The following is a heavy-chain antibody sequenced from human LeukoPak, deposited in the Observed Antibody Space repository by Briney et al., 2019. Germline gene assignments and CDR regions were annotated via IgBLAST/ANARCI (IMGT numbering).Heavy chain of an antibody. D-gene: IGHD3-22*01. V-gene: IGHV3-7*01. J-gene: IGHJ3*02. Sequence: GGSLRLSCAASGFTFSSYWMSWVRQAPGKGLEWVANIKQDGSEKYYVDSVKGRFTISRDNAKNSLYLQMNSLRAEDTAVYYCAREQYCYDSSGSRYAFDIWGQGTMVTVSS. CDR1: GFTFSSYW. CDR2: IKQDGSEK. CDR3: AREQYCYDSSGSRYAFDI.